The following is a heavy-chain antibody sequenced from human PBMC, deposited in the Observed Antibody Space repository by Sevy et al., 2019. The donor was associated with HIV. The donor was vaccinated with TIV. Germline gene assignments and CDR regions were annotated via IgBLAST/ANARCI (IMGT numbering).Heavy chain of an antibody. D-gene: IGHD3-10*01. Sequence: SETLSLTCTVSGGSISSYYWSWIRQPPGKGLEWIGYIYYSGSTNYNPSLKSRVTISVDTSKNQFSLKLSSVTAADTAVYYCARTKREYYYYYGMDVWGQGTTVTVSS. V-gene: IGHV4-59*13. CDR3: ARTKREYYYYYGMDV. J-gene: IGHJ6*02. CDR1: GGSISSYY. CDR2: IYYSGST.